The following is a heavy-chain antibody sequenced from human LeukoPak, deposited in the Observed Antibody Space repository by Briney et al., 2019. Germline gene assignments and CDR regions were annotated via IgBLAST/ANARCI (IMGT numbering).Heavy chain of an antibody. CDR3: ARVAAAYIYYYQYMDV. Sequence: GGSLRLSCAASGFTFSPFWMTWVRQAPGKGLEWVANIKHDGSEKYYVDSVKGRFTISRDNAKNSQYLQMNSLRAEDTAVYYCARVAAAYIYYYQYMDVWGKGTTVTVSS. D-gene: IGHD6-13*01. V-gene: IGHV3-7*01. CDR1: GFTFSPFW. CDR2: IKHDGSEK. J-gene: IGHJ6*03.